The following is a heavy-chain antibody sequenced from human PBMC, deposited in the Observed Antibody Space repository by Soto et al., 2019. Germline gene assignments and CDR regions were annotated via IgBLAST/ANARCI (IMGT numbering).Heavy chain of an antibody. J-gene: IGHJ4*02. CDR2: ISYSGST. CDR3: ATMGTPATGLYFFDY. CDR1: GGSISSGNYY. Sequence: SETLSLTCTVSGGSISSGNYYWSWIRQPPGKGLEWIGFISYSGSTYYSTSLKSRVTISVDTSKSQFSLNLSFVTAADTAVYYCATMGTPATGLYFFDYWGQGTLVTVSS. D-gene: IGHD2-15*01. V-gene: IGHV4-30-4*01.